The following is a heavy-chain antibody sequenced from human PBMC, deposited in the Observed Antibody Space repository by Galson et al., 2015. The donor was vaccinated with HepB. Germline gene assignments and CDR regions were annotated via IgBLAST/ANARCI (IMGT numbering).Heavy chain of an antibody. CDR3: ATPFDY. CDR1: GFTFNTYS. V-gene: IGHV3-48*02. J-gene: IGHJ4*02. Sequence: SLRLSCAASGFTFNTYSMNWVRQAPGKGLEWVSYISSDSDTIYYADSVKGRFTISRDNAKNSLYLQMNSLRDEDSAMYYCATPFDYWGQGTLVTVSP. CDR2: ISSDSDTI.